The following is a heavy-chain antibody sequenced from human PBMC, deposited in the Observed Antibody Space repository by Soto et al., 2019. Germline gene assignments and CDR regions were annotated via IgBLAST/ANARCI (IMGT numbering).Heavy chain of an antibody. CDR1: GFTFSSYG. CDR2: ISYDGSNK. CDR3: AKVCYYDSSGYDY. D-gene: IGHD3-22*01. V-gene: IGHV3-30*18. Sequence: GGSLRLSCAASGFTFSSYGMHWVRQAPGKGLEWVAVISYDGSNKYYADSVKGRFTISRDNSKNTLYLQMNSLRAEDTAVYYCAKVCYYDSSGYDYWCQGTLVTVSS. J-gene: IGHJ4*02.